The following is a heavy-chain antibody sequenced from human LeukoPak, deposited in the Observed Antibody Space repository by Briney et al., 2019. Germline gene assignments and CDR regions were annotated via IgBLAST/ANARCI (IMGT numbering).Heavy chain of an antibody. D-gene: IGHD4-17*01. V-gene: IGHV4-4*02. CDR1: GDSISSRNW. Sequence: SGTLSLTCAVSGDSISSRNWWTWVRQPPGKGLEWIGEIYHSGSTNYNPSLKRRVTISVDKSKNQFSLKLSSVTPADTAVYYCARESSYGAPADYWGQGTLVTVSS. CDR2: IYHSGST. J-gene: IGHJ4*02. CDR3: ARESSYGAPADY.